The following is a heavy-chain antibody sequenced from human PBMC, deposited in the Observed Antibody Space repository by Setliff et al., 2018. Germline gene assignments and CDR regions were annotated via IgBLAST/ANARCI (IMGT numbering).Heavy chain of an antibody. D-gene: IGHD1-26*01. CDR3: ARHPSSGSYYGGSTFYFDD. V-gene: IGHV4-39*01. J-gene: IGHJ4*02. CDR2: IHYSENT. CDR1: GGSITSGRYY. Sequence: SETLSLTCTVSGGSITSGRYYWGWIRQPPGQGLEWIASIHYSENTYYNPSRKTRVTISVDTSKNQFSLKLSFVTAADTAVYYCARHPSSGSYYGGSTFYFDDWGPGILVTVSS.